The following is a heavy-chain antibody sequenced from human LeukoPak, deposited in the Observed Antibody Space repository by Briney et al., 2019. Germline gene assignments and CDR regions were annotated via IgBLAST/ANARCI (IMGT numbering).Heavy chain of an antibody. J-gene: IGHJ4*02. V-gene: IGHV3-48*01. CDR3: ARVYYDFWSGYLEPPLLDY. CDR2: ISSSSSTI. CDR1: GFTFSSYA. Sequence: GGSLRLSCATSGFTFSSYAMNWVRQAPGKGLEWVSYISSSSSTIYYADSVKGRFTISRDNAKNSLYLQMNSLRAEDTAVYYCARVYYDFWSGYLEPPLLDYWGQGTLVTVSS. D-gene: IGHD3-3*01.